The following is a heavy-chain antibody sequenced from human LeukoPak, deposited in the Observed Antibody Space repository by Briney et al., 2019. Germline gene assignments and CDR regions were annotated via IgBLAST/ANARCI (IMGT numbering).Heavy chain of an antibody. J-gene: IGHJ5*02. CDR1: AYTFTGYY. CDR2: INPNRGGT. D-gene: IGHD4-17*01. Sequence: VASVKFSCTASAYTFTGYYMHWVRQAPGQGLERMGWINPNRGGTNYEQKFQGRVIMTRDTSISTAYMELSRLRFDDTAVYYCARHRTTANNGFDPWGQGTLVTVSS. CDR3: ARHRTTANNGFDP. V-gene: IGHV1-2*02.